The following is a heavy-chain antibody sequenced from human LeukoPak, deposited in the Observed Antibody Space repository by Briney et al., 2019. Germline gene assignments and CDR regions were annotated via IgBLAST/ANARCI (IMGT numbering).Heavy chain of an antibody. Sequence: PSETLSLTCTVSGGSMTNYYWSWIRQPPGKGLEWIGYIYYSGSTNYNPSLKSRVTISVDTSKNQFSLKLSSVTAADTAVYYCARGGAGATTGPYDYWGQGTLVTVSS. CDR2: IYYSGST. J-gene: IGHJ4*02. V-gene: IGHV4-59*12. CDR1: GGSMTNYY. D-gene: IGHD1-26*01. CDR3: ARGGAGATTGPYDY.